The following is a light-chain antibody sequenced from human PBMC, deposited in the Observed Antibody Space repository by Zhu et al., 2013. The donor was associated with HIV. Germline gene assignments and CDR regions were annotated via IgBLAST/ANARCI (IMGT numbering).Light chain of an antibody. CDR1: RSNIETNT. CDR2: TYD. V-gene: IGLV1-44*01. J-gene: IGLJ1*01. Sequence: QSVVTQPPSASGTPGQRVTISCSGSRSNIETNTVNWYQQFPGTAPKLLIYTYDQRPSGVPDRFSGSKSGNTASLTISGLQAEDEADYYCSSYTSSSTYVFGTGTKVTVL. CDR3: SSYTSSSTYV.